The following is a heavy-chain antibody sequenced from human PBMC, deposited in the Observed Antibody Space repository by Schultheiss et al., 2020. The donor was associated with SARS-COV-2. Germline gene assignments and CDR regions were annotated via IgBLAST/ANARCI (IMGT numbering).Heavy chain of an antibody. D-gene: IGHD2-2*01. CDR3: ARVRIVVVPAAIPKDNYYMDV. Sequence: GGSLRLSCAASGFTFSSYAMSWVRQAPGKGLEWVANIKQDGSEKYYVDSVKGRFTISRDNAKNSLYLQMNSLRAEDTAVYYCARVRIVVVPAAIPKDNYYMDVWGKGTTVTVSS. J-gene: IGHJ6*03. V-gene: IGHV3-7*03. CDR1: GFTFSSYA. CDR2: IKQDGSEK.